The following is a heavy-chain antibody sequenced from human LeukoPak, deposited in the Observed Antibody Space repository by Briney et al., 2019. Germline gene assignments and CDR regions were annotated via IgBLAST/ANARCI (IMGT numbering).Heavy chain of an antibody. D-gene: IGHD2-8*01. CDR1: GFTLITNG. CDR3: ARAVGLYHF. J-gene: IGHJ4*02. CDR2: IWYDGSIK. V-gene: IGHV3-33*01. Sequence: GGSLSPPFAASGFTLITNGMHWVGQAPGKGLEWVAVIWYDGSIKYYADSVKDRFTISRDNSKNTLYLQMNSLRAEDTGVYYSARAVGLYHFGAQGTLVTVSS.